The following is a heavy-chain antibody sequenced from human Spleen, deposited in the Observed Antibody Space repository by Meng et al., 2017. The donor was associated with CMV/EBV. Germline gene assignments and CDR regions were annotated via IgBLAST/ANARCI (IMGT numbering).Heavy chain of an antibody. CDR1: GFTFSSYA. CDR2: ISYDGSNK. Sequence: SLKISCAASGFTFSSYAMHWVRQAPGKGLEWVAVISYDGSNKYYADSVKGRFTISRDNSKNTLYLQMNSLRAEDTAVYYCARDRSSSRGYYGMDVWGQGTTVTVSS. V-gene: IGHV3-30*04. D-gene: IGHD6-13*01. J-gene: IGHJ6*02. CDR3: ARDRSSSRGYYGMDV.